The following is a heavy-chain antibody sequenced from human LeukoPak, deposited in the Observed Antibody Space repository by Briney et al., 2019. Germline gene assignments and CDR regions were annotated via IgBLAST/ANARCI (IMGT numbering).Heavy chain of an antibody. CDR3: ARLEDYYGSGSYYPDY. D-gene: IGHD3-10*01. CDR1: GYSISSGYY. CDR2: IYHSGST. Sequence: PSETLSLTCTVSGYSISSGYYWGWIRQPPGKGLEWIGSIYHSGSTYYNPSLKSRVTISVDTSKNQFSLKLSSVTAADTAVYYCARLEDYYGSGSYYPDYWGQGTLVTVSS. J-gene: IGHJ4*02. V-gene: IGHV4-38-2*02.